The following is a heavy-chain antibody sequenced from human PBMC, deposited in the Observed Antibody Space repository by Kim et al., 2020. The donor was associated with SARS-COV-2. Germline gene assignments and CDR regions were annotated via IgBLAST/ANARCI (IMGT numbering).Heavy chain of an antibody. D-gene: IGHD2-21*02. CDR2: IYNSGST. CDR1: AGSVSSDSYY. J-gene: IGHJ2*01. CDR3: ARPICGGDCYRLNWYFDL. Sequence: SETLSLTCTVSAGSVSSDSYYWGWIRQSPGKGLEWIGNIYNSGSTYYNPSLKSRVTISVDTSKNQFSLTLASVTAADTAVYYCARPICGGDCYRLNWYFDLWGRGTLV. V-gene: IGHV4-39*01.